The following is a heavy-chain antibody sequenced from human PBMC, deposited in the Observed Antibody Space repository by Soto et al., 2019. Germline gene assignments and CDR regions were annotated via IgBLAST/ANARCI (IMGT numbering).Heavy chain of an antibody. CDR3: ARFARDSGYFDS. CDR1: RGTFSRYA. CDR2: IIPIFGTT. Sequence: QVQLVQSGAEVKKPGSSVKVSCKASRGTFSRYAISWVRQAPGQGPEWMGGIIPIFGTTNYAQKFQGRVTITADESTSTAYMEVSSLRSNDTAVYYCARFARDSGYFDSWGQGTLVTVSS. D-gene: IGHD6-19*01. J-gene: IGHJ4*02. V-gene: IGHV1-69*01.